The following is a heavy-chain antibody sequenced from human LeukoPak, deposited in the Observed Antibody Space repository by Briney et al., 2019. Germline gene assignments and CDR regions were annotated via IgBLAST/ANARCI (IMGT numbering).Heavy chain of an antibody. J-gene: IGHJ4*02. V-gene: IGHV1-24*01. Sequence: ASVQVSCQVSGYTLTELSMHWVRQAPGKGLEWMGGFDPEDGETIYAQKFQGRVTMTEDTSTDTAYMELSSLRSEDTAVYYCATPLSGSYWAFDYWGQGTLVTVSS. CDR3: ATPLSGSYWAFDY. CDR1: GYTLTELS. CDR2: FDPEDGET. D-gene: IGHD1-26*01.